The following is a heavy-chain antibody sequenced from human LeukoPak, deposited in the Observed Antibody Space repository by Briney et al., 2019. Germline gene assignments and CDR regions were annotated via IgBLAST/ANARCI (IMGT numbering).Heavy chain of an antibody. Sequence: HRASVKVSCKASGYTFTGHYMHWVRQAPGQGLEWMGWINPNSGGTKYAQKFQGRVTMTRDTSISTGYMELRSLRSDDTAVYYCAREESIGSYQFLHDYWGQGTLVTVSS. V-gene: IGHV1-2*02. CDR1: GYTFTGHY. D-gene: IGHD1-26*01. CDR2: INPNSGGT. CDR3: AREESIGSYQFLHDY. J-gene: IGHJ4*02.